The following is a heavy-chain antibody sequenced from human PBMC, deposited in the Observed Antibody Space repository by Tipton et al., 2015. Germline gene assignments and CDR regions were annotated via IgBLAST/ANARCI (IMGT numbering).Heavy chain of an antibody. J-gene: IGHJ4*02. D-gene: IGHD3-22*01. V-gene: IGHV4-59*01. Sequence: TLSLICTVSGDYMSSYYWSWIRQPPGKGLEWLGSIYYSGSTNYSPSLKSRVTISVDTSKNQFSLKLNSVTAADTAVYYCARGQRGYPFWGQGTLVTVSS. CDR2: IYYSGST. CDR1: GDYMSSYY. CDR3: ARGQRGYPF.